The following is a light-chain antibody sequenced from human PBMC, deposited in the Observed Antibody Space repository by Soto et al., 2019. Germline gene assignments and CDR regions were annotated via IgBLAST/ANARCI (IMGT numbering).Light chain of an antibody. V-gene: IGKV1-39*01. CDR1: QSISTY. CDR3: QQTYSAPRT. Sequence: DIQMTQSPSSLSASVGDRVTITCRASQSISTYLNWYQQKPGKAPKLLIYLASSLQSGVPSRFSGSESGTDFTLTISSLQPEDFATYYCQQTYSAPRTFGGGTKVEIK. CDR2: LAS. J-gene: IGKJ4*01.